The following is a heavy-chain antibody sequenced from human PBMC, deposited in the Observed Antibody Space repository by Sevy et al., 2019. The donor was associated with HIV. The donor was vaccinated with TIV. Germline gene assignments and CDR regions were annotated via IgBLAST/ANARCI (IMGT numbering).Heavy chain of an antibody. D-gene: IGHD2-2*01. CDR3: ARGAVVIGTAATPVLDF. J-gene: IGHJ4*02. CDR1: DDSINSYY. CDR2: IYNNIGIT. V-gene: IGHV4-59*08. Sequence: SETLSLTCSVSDDSINSYYWSWIRQPPGKGLEWIGYIYNNIGITSYNPSLTSRVTISVDTSKNHFSLKLTSVTAADTAIYYCARGAVVIGTAATPVLDFWGLGSLVTVSS.